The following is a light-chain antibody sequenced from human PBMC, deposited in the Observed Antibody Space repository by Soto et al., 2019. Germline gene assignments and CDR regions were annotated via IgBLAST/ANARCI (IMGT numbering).Light chain of an antibody. CDR2: GAS. J-gene: IGKJ4*01. Sequence: EIVLTQSPGTLSLSPGERATLSCRASQSVSSSYLAWYQQKPGQAPRLLIYGASSRATGIPDRFSGSGSGTDFTLTISRLEPEDFAGYYCHQYDSSPLTLGGGTKVEIK. CDR1: QSVSSSY. CDR3: HQYDSSPLT. V-gene: IGKV3-20*01.